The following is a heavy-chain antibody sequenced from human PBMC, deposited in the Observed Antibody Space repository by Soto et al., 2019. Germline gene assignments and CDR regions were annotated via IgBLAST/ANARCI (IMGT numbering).Heavy chain of an antibody. CDR1: GGSISSYY. Sequence: SETLSLTCTVSGGSISSYYWSWIRQPPGKGLEWIGYIYYSGSTNYNPSLKSRVTISVDTSKNQFSLKLSSVTAADTAVYYCARDLVYCSGGSCYHQFDYWGQGTLVTVSS. J-gene: IGHJ4*02. CDR3: ARDLVYCSGGSCYHQFDY. CDR2: IYYSGST. V-gene: IGHV4-59*01. D-gene: IGHD2-15*01.